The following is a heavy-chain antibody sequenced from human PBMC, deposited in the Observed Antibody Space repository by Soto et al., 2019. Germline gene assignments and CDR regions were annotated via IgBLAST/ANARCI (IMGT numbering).Heavy chain of an antibody. J-gene: IGHJ4*02. CDR1: GWSFSGYY. CDR2: INHSGST. Sequence: ASETLSLTCAVYGWSFSGYYWSWIRQPPGKGLEWIGEINHSGSTNYNPSLKSRVTISVDTSKNQFSLKLSSVTAEDTAVYYCAKRPLVVPAAKGFDYWGQGTLVTVSS. D-gene: IGHD2-2*01. CDR3: AKRPLVVPAAKGFDY. V-gene: IGHV4-34*01.